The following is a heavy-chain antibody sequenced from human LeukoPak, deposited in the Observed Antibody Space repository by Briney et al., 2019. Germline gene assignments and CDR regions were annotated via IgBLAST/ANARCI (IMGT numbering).Heavy chain of an antibody. Sequence: MSSETLSLTCTVSGGSISSSPYYWGWIRQPPGKGLEWIGSIYYSGTTHYNPSLESRVTISVDTSKNQFSLKLASVTAADTAIYYCAKGAGGFSYYNWFDPWGQGTLVTVPS. D-gene: IGHD5-18*01. V-gene: IGHV4-39*07. CDR2: IYYSGTT. CDR3: AKGAGGFSYYNWFDP. CDR1: GGSISSSPYY. J-gene: IGHJ5*02.